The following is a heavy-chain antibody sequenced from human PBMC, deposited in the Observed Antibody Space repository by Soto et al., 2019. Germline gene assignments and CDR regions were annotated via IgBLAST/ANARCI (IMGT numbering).Heavy chain of an antibody. CDR3: ARGKVVTAACWLCGMVV. CDR1: GYTFTSYG. Sequence: QVQLVQSGAEVKKPGASVKVSCKASGYTFTSYGISWLRQAPGQGLEWMGWISAYNGNTNYAQKLQGRVTMTTDTSTSTAYMELRSLRSDDTAVYYCARGKVVTAACWLCGMVVWGQGTMVTVSS. D-gene: IGHD3-9*01. CDR2: ISAYNGNT. V-gene: IGHV1-18*01. J-gene: IGHJ6*02.